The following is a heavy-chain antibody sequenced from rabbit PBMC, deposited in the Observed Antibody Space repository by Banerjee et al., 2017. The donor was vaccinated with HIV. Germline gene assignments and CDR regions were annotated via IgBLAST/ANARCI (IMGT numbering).Heavy chain of an antibody. CDR1: GFDFSDYC. V-gene: IGHV1S47*01. CDR2: IDPIFGNT. J-gene: IGHJ4*01. CDR3: VGDKADVRDGYGSSYFNL. Sequence: QEQLEESGGGLVQPGGSLKLSCKASGFDFSDYCVSWVRQAPGKGLEWIGCIDPIFGNTYVAGCVNDRISITGRNAQNTLNLQLTSLTAANTATYFDVGDKADVRDGYGSSYFNLWGPGTLVTVS. D-gene: IGHD4-2*01.